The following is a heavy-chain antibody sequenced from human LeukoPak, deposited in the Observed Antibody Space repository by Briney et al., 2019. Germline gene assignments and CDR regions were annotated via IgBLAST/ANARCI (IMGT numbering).Heavy chain of an antibody. CDR1: DGSIKTNYW. CDR3: ARGNEYTWWQ. D-gene: IGHD2-15*01. J-gene: IGHJ4*02. Sequence: PSETLSLTCTVSDGSIKTNYWWTWVRQPPGKGLEWIGETWHSGSSTNYNPSLKSRVTISVDKPKSQFSLKLTSATAADTAIYYCARGNEYTWWQWSQGTLVTVSS. CDR2: TWHSGSST. V-gene: IGHV4-4*02.